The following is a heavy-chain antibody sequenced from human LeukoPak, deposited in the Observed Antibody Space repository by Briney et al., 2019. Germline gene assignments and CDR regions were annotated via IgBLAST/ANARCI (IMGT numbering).Heavy chain of an antibody. CDR1: GGSISSYY. J-gene: IGHJ4*02. Sequence: SETLSLTCTVSGGSISSYYWSWIRQPPGKGLEWIGYIYYSGSTNYNPSLKSRVTISVETSKNQFPLKLSSVTAADTAVYYCARVTGYMIEDYFDYWGQGTLVTVSS. CDR2: IYYSGST. V-gene: IGHV4-59*01. CDR3: ARVTGYMIEDYFDY. D-gene: IGHD3-22*01.